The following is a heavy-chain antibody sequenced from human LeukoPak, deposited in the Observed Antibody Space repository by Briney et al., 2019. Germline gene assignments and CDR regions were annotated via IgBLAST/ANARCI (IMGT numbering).Heavy chain of an antibody. J-gene: IGHJ4*02. V-gene: IGHV4-34*01. Sequence: PSETLSLTCAVYGGSLSGYYWSWIREPPRKRLDRIGESNHSGSTNYNPSLKSRVTISVDTSKNQFSLKLSSVTAADTAVYYCARAGFGGYQLPHFDYWGQGTLVTVSS. CDR2: SNHSGST. CDR3: ARAGFGGYQLPHFDY. CDR1: GGSLSGYY. D-gene: IGHD2-2*01.